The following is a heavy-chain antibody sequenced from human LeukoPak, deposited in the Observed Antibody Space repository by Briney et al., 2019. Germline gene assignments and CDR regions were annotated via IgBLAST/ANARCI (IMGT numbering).Heavy chain of an antibody. J-gene: IGHJ4*02. D-gene: IGHD6-13*01. V-gene: IGHV3-21*01. CDR2: IRSSRSSI. CDR3: ARTATDTGEFDY. Sequence: GGSLRLSCAVSGFTLSSYSMNWVRQAPGGGLECVSSIRSSRSSIQYADSVKGRFTISREHAKNSLYLQMNSQRAEDTAVYYCARTATDTGEFDYWGEGALVTVSS. CDR1: GFTLSSYS.